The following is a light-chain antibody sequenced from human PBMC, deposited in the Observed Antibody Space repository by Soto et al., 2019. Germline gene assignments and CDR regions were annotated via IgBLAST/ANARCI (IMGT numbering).Light chain of an antibody. CDR2: EAS. J-gene: IGKJ1*01. CDR3: QQYRT. CDR1: QSVSSSS. V-gene: IGKV3-20*01. Sequence: EIFFTQSPGTLSLSPGDRATLSCRASQSVSSSSLAWYQQNPGQAPRLLIYEASSRATGIPDRFSGSGSGTDFTLTISRLEPEDFAVYYCQQYRTFGQGTKVDIK.